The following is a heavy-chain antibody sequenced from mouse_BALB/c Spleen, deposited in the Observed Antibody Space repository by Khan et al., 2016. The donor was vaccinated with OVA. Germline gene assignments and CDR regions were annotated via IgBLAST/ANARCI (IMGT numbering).Heavy chain of an antibody. CDR1: PPSLPTDPP. Sequence: SGPALPHPPPSPYTTRPAPPPSLPTDPPSHRICNFPGNKLEWMGHISYSGNTKYNPSLKSRISITRDTSKNQFFLQLNSVTTEDTATYYCARIYGGDFDYWGQGTTLTVSS. CDR2: ISYSGNT. J-gene: IGHJ2*01. V-gene: IGHV3-2*02. CDR3: ARIYGGDFDY. D-gene: IGHD1-1*01.